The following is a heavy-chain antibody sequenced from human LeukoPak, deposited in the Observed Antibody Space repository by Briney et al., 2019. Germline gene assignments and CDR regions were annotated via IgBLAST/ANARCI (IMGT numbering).Heavy chain of an antibody. J-gene: IGHJ4*02. Sequence: GGSLRLSCAASGFTFSSYAMHWVRQAPGKGLEWVSGISWNSGSIGYADSVKGRFTISRDNAKNSLYLQMNSLRAEDTALYYCAKDVGDGSQGYYFDYWGQGTLVTVSS. CDR3: AKDVGDGSQGYYFDY. D-gene: IGHD5-24*01. CDR1: GFTFSSYA. CDR2: ISWNSGSI. V-gene: IGHV3-9*01.